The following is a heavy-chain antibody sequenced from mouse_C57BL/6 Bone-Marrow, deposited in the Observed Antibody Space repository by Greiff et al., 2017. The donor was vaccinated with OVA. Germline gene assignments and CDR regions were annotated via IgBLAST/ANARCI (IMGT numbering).Heavy chain of an antibody. Sequence: EVMLVESGGGLVKPGGSLKLSCAASGFTFRVFGLHWVRQAPEKGLEWVAYISRGSSTIYYADTVKGRYTISRDNAKNTLFLQMTELRSADSAMYYCARMKSDGWYCDVWGTGPTVTVTS. CDR2: ISRGSSTI. CDR1: GFTFRVFG. CDR3: ARMKSDGWYCDV. J-gene: IGHJ1*03. V-gene: IGHV5-17*01. D-gene: IGHD1-3*01.